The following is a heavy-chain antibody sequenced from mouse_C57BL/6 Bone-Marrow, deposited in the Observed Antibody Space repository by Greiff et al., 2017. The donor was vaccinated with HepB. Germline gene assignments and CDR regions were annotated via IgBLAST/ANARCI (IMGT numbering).Heavy chain of an antibody. J-gene: IGHJ3*01. CDR3: ARDRLRKGFAY. Sequence: EVKLVESGGGLVKPGGSLKLSCAASGFTFSSYAMSWVRQTPEKRLEWVATISDGGSYTYYPDNVKGRFTISRDNAKNNLYLQMSHLKSEDTAMYYCARDRLRKGFAYWGQGTLVTVSA. V-gene: IGHV5-4*01. CDR1: GFTFSSYA. D-gene: IGHD1-1*01. CDR2: ISDGGSYT.